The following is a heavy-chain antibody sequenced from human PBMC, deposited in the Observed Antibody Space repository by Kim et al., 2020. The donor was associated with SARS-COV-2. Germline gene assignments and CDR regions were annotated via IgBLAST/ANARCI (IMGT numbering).Heavy chain of an antibody. CDR3: ARGGGSSWFYDY. Sequence: SETLSLTCTVSGGSISSYYWSWIRQPPGKGLEWIGYIYYSGSTNYNPSLKSRVTISVDTSKNQFSLKLSSVTAADTAVYYCARGGGSSWFYDYWGQGTLVTVSS. D-gene: IGHD6-13*01. J-gene: IGHJ4*02. CDR1: GGSISSYY. CDR2: IYYSGST. V-gene: IGHV4-59*13.